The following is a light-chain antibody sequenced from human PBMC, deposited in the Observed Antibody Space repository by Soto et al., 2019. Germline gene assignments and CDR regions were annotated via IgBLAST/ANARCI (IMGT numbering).Light chain of an antibody. Sequence: QSALTQPRSVSGSPGQSVTISCTGTSSNVGGYNYVSWYQQHPGKAPKLMIYDVSKRPSGVPDRFSGSKSGNTASLTISGLQAEDEADYYCCSSSGSYTSDVFGTGTKLTVL. CDR1: SSNVGGYNY. CDR2: DVS. CDR3: CSSSGSYTSDV. V-gene: IGLV2-11*01. J-gene: IGLJ1*01.